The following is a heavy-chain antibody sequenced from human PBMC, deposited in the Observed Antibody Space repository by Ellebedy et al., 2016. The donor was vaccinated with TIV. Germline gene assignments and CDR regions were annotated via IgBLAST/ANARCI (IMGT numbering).Heavy chain of an antibody. Sequence: PGGSLRLSCAASGFTFSTYDMHWVRQAPGKGLEWVSAISGSGGSTYYADSVKGRFTISRDNSKNTLYLQMNSLRAEDTAVYYCAKGLDSSGYYYYYYGMDVWGQGTTVTVSS. CDR3: AKGLDSSGYYYYYYGMDV. V-gene: IGHV3-23*01. CDR2: ISGSGGST. CDR1: GFTFSTYD. D-gene: IGHD3-22*01. J-gene: IGHJ6*02.